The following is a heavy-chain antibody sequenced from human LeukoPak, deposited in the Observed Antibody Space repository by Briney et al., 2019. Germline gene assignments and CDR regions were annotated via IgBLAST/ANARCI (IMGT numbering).Heavy chain of an antibody. CDR3: AIVIAAAGTCYFDY. Sequence: ASVKISCKASGYTFTSYAMHCVRQAPGQRLEWMGRINAGNGNTKYSQKFQGRVTITRDTSASTAYMELSSLRSEDTAVYYCAIVIAAAGTCYFDYWGQGTLVTVSS. J-gene: IGHJ4*02. D-gene: IGHD6-13*01. V-gene: IGHV1-3*01. CDR1: GYTFTSYA. CDR2: INAGNGNT.